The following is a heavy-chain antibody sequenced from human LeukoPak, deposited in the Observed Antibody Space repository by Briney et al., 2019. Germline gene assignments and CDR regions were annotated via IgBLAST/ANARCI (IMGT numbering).Heavy chain of an antibody. CDR2: INHSGGT. Sequence: SETLSLTCAVYGGSFSGYYWSWIRQPPGKGLEWIGEINHSGGTNYNPSLKSRVTISVDTSKNQFSLKLSSVTAADTAVYYCARGALALYDFWSANDAFDIWGQGTMVTVSS. CDR1: GGSFSGYY. V-gene: IGHV4-34*01. D-gene: IGHD3-3*01. J-gene: IGHJ3*02. CDR3: ARGALALYDFWSANDAFDI.